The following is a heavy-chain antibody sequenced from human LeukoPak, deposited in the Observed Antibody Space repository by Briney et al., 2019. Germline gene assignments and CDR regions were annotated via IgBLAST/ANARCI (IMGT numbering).Heavy chain of an antibody. CDR2: IYYSGST. V-gene: IGHV4-39*07. CDR1: GGSISSSSYY. Sequence: PSETLSLTCTVSGGSISSSSYYWGWIRQPPGKGLEWIGSIYYSGSTYYNPSLKSRVTISVDTSKNQFSLKLSSVTAADTAVYYCASMKTYSGSHGWFDPWGQGTLVTVSS. J-gene: IGHJ5*02. D-gene: IGHD1-26*01. CDR3: ASMKTYSGSHGWFDP.